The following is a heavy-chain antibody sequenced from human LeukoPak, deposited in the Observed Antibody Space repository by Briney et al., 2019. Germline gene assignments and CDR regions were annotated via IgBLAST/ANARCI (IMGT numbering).Heavy chain of an antibody. V-gene: IGHV1-24*01. CDR1: GYTLSELS. CDR3: ATLDHYDILTGSTQAVK. CDR2: FDPEDGGT. Sequence: ASVKVSCKVSGYTLSELSMHWVRQAPGKGLEWMGGFDPEDGGTIYAQKFQGRVTMTEDTSTDTAYMELSSLRSEDTAVYYCATLDHYDILTGSTQAVKWGQGTLVTVSS. J-gene: IGHJ4*02. D-gene: IGHD3-9*01.